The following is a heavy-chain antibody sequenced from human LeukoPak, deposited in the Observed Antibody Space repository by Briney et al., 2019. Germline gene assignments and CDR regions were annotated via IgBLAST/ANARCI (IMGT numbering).Heavy chain of an antibody. V-gene: IGHV3-23*01. CDR1: GFTFSSYA. CDR2: ISGSGGST. CDR3: AKGSRAYQLLSFLAY. J-gene: IGHJ4*02. Sequence: GGSLRLSCAASGFTFSSYAMRWVRQAPGKGLEWVSAISGSGGSTYYADSVKGRFTISRDNSKNTLYLQMNSLRAEDTAVYYCAKGSRAYQLLSFLAYWGQGTLVTVSS. D-gene: IGHD2-2*01.